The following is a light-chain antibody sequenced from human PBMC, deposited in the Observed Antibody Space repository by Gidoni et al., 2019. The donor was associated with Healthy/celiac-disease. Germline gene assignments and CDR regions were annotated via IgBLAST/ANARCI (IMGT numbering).Light chain of an antibody. CDR2: AAS. CDR3: QHSYSTPRT. J-gene: IGKJ1*01. V-gene: IGKV1-39*01. Sequence: DIQMTQSPSSLSASVGDRVTITCRASQSISSYLNWYQQKPGKAPKLLIYAASSLQSGVPSRFSGSGSGTDFTLPISRLQPEDFATYYCQHSYSTPRTFGQGTKVEIK. CDR1: QSISSY.